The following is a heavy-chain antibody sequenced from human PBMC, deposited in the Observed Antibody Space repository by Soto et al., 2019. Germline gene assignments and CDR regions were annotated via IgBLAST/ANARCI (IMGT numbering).Heavy chain of an antibody. D-gene: IGHD3-22*01. Sequence: SETLSLTCTVSGGSISSYYWSWIRQPPGKGLEWIGYIYYSGSTYYNPSLKSRVTISVDTSKNQFSLKLSSVTAADTAVYYCARYSYYYDSSGYRPLHDWGQGTLVAVS. CDR2: IYYSGST. CDR3: ARYSYYYDSSGYRPLHD. J-gene: IGHJ4*02. V-gene: IGHV4-30-4*01. CDR1: GGSISSYY.